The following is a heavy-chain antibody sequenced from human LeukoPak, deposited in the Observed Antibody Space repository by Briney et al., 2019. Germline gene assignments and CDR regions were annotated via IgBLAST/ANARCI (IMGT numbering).Heavy chain of an antibody. CDR3: AKDLIRAFTMVPSYFDY. J-gene: IGHJ4*02. CDR2: ISGSGGST. D-gene: IGHD3-10*01. CDR1: GFTFSSYA. Sequence: GGSLRLSCAASGFTFSSYAMSWVRQAPGKGLEWVSAISGSGGSTYYADSVKGRFTISRDNSKSTLYLQMNSLRAEDTAVYYCAKDLIRAFTMVPSYFDYWGQGTLVTVSS. V-gene: IGHV3-23*01.